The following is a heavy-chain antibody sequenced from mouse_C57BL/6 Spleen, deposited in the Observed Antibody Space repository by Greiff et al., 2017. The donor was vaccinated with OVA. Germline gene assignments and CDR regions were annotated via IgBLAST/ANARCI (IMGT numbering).Heavy chain of an antibody. CDR2: FHPYNDDT. J-gene: IGHJ2*01. CDR3: TRGGISYFDY. V-gene: IGHV1-47*01. Sequence: QVQLKESGAELVKPGASVKLSCKASGYTFTTYPIAWMKQNPGKSLEWIGTFHPYNDDTKYNEKFKGKATLTVEKSSSTVYLELSRLTSDDSAVYYCTRGGISYFDYWGQGTTLTVSS. CDR1: GYTFTTYP.